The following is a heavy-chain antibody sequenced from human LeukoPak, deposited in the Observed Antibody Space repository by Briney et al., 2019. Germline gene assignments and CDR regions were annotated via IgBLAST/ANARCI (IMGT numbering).Heavy chain of an antibody. CDR1: GFTVSTYS. CDR2: ISSSSSYI. V-gene: IGHV3-21*01. D-gene: IGHD3-10*01. CDR3: ARGFRGVTSLDV. J-gene: IGHJ6*02. Sequence: GGSLRLSCAPSGFTVSTYSMHWVRQAPGKGLEWVSSISSSSSYIYYAESVKGRFIISRDNAKKSLYLQMNSLRAEDTAVYYCARGFRGVTSLDVWGQGTTVTVSS.